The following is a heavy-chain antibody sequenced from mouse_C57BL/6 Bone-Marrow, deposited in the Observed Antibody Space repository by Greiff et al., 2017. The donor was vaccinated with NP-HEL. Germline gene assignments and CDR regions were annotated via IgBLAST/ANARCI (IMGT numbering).Heavy chain of an antibody. J-gene: IGHJ1*03. CDR1: GYTFTGYW. CDR3: AREGVYYYGLYWYFDV. CDR2: ILPGSGST. D-gene: IGHD1-1*01. V-gene: IGHV1-9*01. Sequence: VQLVESGAELMKPGASVKLSCKATGYTFTGYWIEWVKQRPGHGLEWIGEILPGSGSTNYNEKFKGKATFTADTSSNTAYMQPSSLTTEDSAIYYCAREGVYYYGLYWYFDVWGTGTTVTVSS.